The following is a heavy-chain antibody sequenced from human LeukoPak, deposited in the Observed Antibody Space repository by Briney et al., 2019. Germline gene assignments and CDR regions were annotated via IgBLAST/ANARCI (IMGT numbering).Heavy chain of an antibody. D-gene: IGHD3-16*01. V-gene: IGHV1-46*01. CDR3: AGSLFGPVMITFGGENAFDI. CDR1: GYTFTSYY. CDR2: INPSGGST. Sequence: VASVKVSCKASGYTFTSYYMHWVRQAPGQGLEWMGIINPSGGSTSYAQKFQGRVTMTRDMSTSTVYMELSSLRSEDTAVYYCAGSLFGPVMITFGGENAFDIWGQGTMVTVSS. J-gene: IGHJ3*02.